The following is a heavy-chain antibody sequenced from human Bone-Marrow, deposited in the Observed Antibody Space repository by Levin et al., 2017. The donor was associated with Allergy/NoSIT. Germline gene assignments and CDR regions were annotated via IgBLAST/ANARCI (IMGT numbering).Heavy chain of an antibody. V-gene: IGHV3-74*01. J-gene: IGHJ4*02. D-gene: IGHD1-26*01. CDR1: GFTFSHFW. CDR2: INSDGSRT. Sequence: ETLSLTCAASGFTFSHFWIHWVRQVPGKGLEWVSRINSDGSRTDYADSVRDRFVISRDNAKNTLFLQMNSLRPEDTAVYYCARVTYYDILSPFDYWGQGTLVNVSS. CDR3: ARVTYYDILSPFDY.